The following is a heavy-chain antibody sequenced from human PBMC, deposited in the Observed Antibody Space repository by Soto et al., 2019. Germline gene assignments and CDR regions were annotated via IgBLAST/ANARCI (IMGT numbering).Heavy chain of an antibody. CDR1: GYSISTAFY. CDR2: IYSDGST. V-gene: IGHV4-38-2*01. D-gene: IGHD4-17*01. CDR3: VRTTVSYYFDY. J-gene: IGHJ4*02. Sequence: SETLSLTCVVSGYSISTAFYWGWIRQPPGKVLEWIGYIYSDGSTYYNPSLKTQVTMSVDTSKNQFSLKLSSVTAADTAVYFCVRTTVSYYFDYWGQGALVTVSS.